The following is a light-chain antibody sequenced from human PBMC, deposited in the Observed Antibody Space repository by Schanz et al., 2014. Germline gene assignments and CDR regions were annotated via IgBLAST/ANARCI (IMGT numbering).Light chain of an antibody. J-gene: IGLJ2*01. CDR2: EVN. CDR3: SSYTSSSTLI. CDR1: SSDIGGYNS. V-gene: IGLV2-8*01. Sequence: QSALTQPPSASGSPGQSVTISCTGSSSDIGGYNSVSWYQQFPGKAPKLMIYEVNKRPSGVPDRFSGSKSGNTASLTVSGLQAEDEADYYCSSYTSSSTLIFGGGTKLTVL.